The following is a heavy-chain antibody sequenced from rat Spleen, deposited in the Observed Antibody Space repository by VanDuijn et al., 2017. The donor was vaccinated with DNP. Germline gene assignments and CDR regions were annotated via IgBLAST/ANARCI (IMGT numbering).Heavy chain of an antibody. CDR3: TTRNSGTYDS. CDR2: ISYDGGNT. J-gene: IGHJ2*01. D-gene: IGHD1-3*01. V-gene: IGHV5-20*01. Sequence: EVQLVESGGGLVQPGRSLKLSCAASGFTFSDYYMAWVRQPPTKGLEWVASISYDGGNTDYRDSVKGRFTISRDNAKSSLYLHMDSLRSEDTATCYCTTRNSGTYDSWGQGVMVTVSS. CDR1: GFTFSDYY.